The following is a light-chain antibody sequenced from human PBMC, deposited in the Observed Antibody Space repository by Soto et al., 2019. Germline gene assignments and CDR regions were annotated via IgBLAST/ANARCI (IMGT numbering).Light chain of an antibody. CDR3: SSFTTSGTLL. J-gene: IGLJ2*01. CDR1: SSDVGSYVY. Sequence: QSALTQPASVSGSPGQSITISCTGTSSDVGSYVYVSWYQQHPGKAPKLILYEVSNRPSGVSNRFSGSKSGNTASLTISGLQAEDEADYFCSSFTTSGTLLFGGGTKLTVL. CDR2: EVS. V-gene: IGLV2-14*03.